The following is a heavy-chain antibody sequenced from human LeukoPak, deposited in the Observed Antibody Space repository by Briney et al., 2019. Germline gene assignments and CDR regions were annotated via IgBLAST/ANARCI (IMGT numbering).Heavy chain of an antibody. CDR2: ISYDGSNK. J-gene: IGHJ5*02. Sequence: PGGSLRLSCAASGFTFSSYAMHWVRQAPGKGLEWVAVISYDGSNKYYADSVKGRFTISRDNSKNTLYLQMNSLRAEDTAVYYCARDIRDYGDYNWFDPWAREPWSPSPQ. D-gene: IGHD4-17*01. V-gene: IGHV3-30*04. CDR3: ARDIRDYGDYNWFDP. CDR1: GFTFSSYA.